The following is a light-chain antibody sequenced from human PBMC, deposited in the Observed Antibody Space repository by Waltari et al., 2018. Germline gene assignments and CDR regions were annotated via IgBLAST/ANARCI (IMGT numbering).Light chain of an antibody. CDR2: WAS. V-gene: IGKV4-1*01. CDR3: QQYYTTPLT. Sequence: DIVMTQSPDSLAVSLGERATINCKSSQSVLYSSNNKNYLAWYKQKPGQPPKLRIYWASTRESGVPDRFSGSGSGTDFTLTISSLQAEDVAVYYCQQYYTTPLTFGPGTKVDIK. J-gene: IGKJ3*01. CDR1: QSVLYSSNNKNY.